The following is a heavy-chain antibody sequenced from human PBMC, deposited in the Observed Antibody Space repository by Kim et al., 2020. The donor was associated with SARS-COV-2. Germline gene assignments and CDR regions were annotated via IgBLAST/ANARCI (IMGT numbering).Heavy chain of an antibody. V-gene: IGHV4-34*01. CDR3: ATPYSGADCYSDYYYGM. Sequence: SETLSLTCAVYGGSFSGYYWSWIRQSPGKGLEWIGEINQSGSANYSPSLKSRVTLSVDASKNQFSLKLSSVTAADTAVYYCATPYSGADCYSDYYYGM. J-gene: IGHJ6*01. CDR2: INQSGSA. CDR1: GGSFSGYY. D-gene: IGHD2-21*02.